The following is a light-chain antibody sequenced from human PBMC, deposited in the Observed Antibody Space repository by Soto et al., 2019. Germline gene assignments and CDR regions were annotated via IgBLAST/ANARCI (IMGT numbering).Light chain of an antibody. CDR2: DVN. V-gene: IGLV2-14*03. Sequence: SVLRQPASVSGSPGQSITFSCTGTSSDIGAYNFVSWYQQHPGKAPKLMLYDVNIRPSGVSNRFSGSKSGNTASLTISGLQAENEADYYCTSWTTRTTTIFGGGTKVTAL. CDR3: TSWTTRTTTI. J-gene: IGLJ2*01. CDR1: SSDIGAYNF.